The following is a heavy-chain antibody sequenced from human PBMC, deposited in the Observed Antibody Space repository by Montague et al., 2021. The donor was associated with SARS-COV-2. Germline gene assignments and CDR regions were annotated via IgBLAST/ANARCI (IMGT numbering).Heavy chain of an antibody. CDR1: GGSISSSSYY. Sequence: SETLSLTCTVSGGSISSSSYYWGWIRQPPGKGLEWVGEIYHSGTANYNPSLQSRVTISVDKSRNHLSLNLRSVTAADTAMYYCALPLGGARFDPWGRGTLVTVSS. D-gene: IGHD1-26*01. CDR3: ALPLGGARFDP. V-gene: IGHV4-39*02. J-gene: IGHJ5*02. CDR2: IYHSGTA.